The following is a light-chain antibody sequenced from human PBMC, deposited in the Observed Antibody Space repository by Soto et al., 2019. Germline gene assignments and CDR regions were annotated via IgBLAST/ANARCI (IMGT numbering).Light chain of an antibody. V-gene: IGLV2-14*01. CDR1: SSDVGGYNF. J-gene: IGLJ3*02. Sequence: QSALTQPASGSGSPGQSITISCTGTSSDVGGYNFVSWYQQHPGNAPKLMIYEVSNRPSGVSDRFSGSKSGNTASLTISGLQAEDEADYYCSSFTTSNTWMFGGGTKLTVL. CDR3: SSFTTSNTWM. CDR2: EVS.